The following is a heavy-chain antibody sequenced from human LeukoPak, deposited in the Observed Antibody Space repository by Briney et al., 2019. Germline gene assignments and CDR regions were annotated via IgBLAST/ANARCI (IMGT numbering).Heavy chain of an antibody. CDR2: ISGSGGST. Sequence: GGSLRLSCAASGFTFSSYAMSWVRQAPGKGLEWVSAISGSGGSTYCADSVKGRFTISRDNSKNTLYLQMNSLGAEDTAVYYCAKTPPPWTFGGMDVWGQGTTVTVSS. V-gene: IGHV3-23*01. D-gene: IGHD2/OR15-2a*01. CDR3: AKTPPPWTFGGMDV. CDR1: GFTFSSYA. J-gene: IGHJ6*02.